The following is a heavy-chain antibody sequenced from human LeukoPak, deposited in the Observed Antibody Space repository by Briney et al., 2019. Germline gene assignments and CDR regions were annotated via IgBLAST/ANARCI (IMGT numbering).Heavy chain of an antibody. CDR3: GGGPPTDSSGYHSRVFDY. V-gene: IGHV1-24*01. Sequence: ASVKVSCKVSGYTLIELSMHWVRQAPGKGLEWMGGFDPEDGEAIYAQKFQGRVSMPEDTSTDTAYMELSSLRSEDTAVYYCGGGPPTDSSGYHSRVFDYWGQGTLVTVSS. CDR1: GYTLIELS. J-gene: IGHJ4*02. CDR2: FDPEDGEA. D-gene: IGHD3-22*01.